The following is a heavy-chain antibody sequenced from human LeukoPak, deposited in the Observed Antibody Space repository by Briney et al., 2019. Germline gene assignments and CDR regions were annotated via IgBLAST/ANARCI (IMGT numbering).Heavy chain of an antibody. J-gene: IGHJ4*02. CDR2: ISYDGSNK. V-gene: IGHV3-30-3*01. CDR1: GFTFSSYA. CDR3: AKAPNSSIFGVVIGFFWY. D-gene: IGHD3-3*01. Sequence: PGRSLRLSCAASGFTFSSYAMHWVRQAPGKGLEWVAVISYDGSNKYYADSVKGRFTISRDNSKNTLYLQMNSLRAEDTAVYYCAKAPNSSIFGVVIGFFWYWGQGTLVTVSS.